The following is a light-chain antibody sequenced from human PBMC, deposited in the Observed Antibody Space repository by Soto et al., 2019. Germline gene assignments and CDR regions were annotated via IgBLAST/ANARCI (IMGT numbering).Light chain of an antibody. J-gene: IGKJ2*01. CDR1: RFITKY. CDR2: AAS. V-gene: IGKV1-39*01. CDR3: QQSYSTPLYT. Sequence: DIQMTQSPSSLSAFVGDRVTITCRASRFITKYLNWYQQKPGKAPKLLIYAASTLQSGVPSRFSSSGSGTYFTLTISNLQPEDLATYYCQQSYSTPLYTFGQGTKLEIK.